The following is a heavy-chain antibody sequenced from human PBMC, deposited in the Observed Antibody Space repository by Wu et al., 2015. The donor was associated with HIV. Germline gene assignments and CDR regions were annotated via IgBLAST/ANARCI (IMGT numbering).Heavy chain of an antibody. Sequence: QVQLVQSGAEVKKPGASVTVSCKTSGYTFTDYSIHWVRQAPGQGLQWMGYINPDTGDTKYSQNFKGSVSMTRDTSLSTVYMVLTRPRLNDTAIYYCARDWRFRGVFDDLYMDVWGNGTTVVVSS. D-gene: IGHD3-9*01. J-gene: IGHJ6*03. CDR3: ARDWRFRGVFDDLYMDV. V-gene: IGHV1-2*02. CDR1: GYTFTDYS. CDR2: INPDTGDT.